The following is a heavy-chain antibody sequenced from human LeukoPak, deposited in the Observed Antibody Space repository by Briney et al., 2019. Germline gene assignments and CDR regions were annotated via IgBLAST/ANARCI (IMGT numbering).Heavy chain of an antibody. Sequence: GGSLRLSCAASGFSFSAYGVHWVRQAPGKGLEWVSVIYSGGSTYSADSVKGRFTISRDNSKNTLYLQMNSLRAEDTAVYYCARDSTTDFYFDYWGQGTLVTVSS. V-gene: IGHV3-NL1*01. D-gene: IGHD2/OR15-2a*01. CDR1: GFSFSAYG. CDR3: ARDSTTDFYFDY. J-gene: IGHJ4*02. CDR2: IYSGGST.